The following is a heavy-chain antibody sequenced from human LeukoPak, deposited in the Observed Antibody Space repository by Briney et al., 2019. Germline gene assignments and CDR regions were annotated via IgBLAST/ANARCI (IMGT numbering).Heavy chain of an antibody. CDR1: GYTFTGYY. CDR2: INPNSGGT. D-gene: IGHD5-18*01. CDR3: ARVEYSYGFEPNNWFDP. J-gene: IGHJ5*02. V-gene: IGHV1-2*02. Sequence: GASVKVSCKASGYTFTGYYMHWVRQAPGQGLEWMGWINPNSGGTNYAQKFQGRVTMTRDTSISTAYMELSRLRSDDTAVYYCARVEYSYGFEPNNWFDPWGQGTLVVVAS.